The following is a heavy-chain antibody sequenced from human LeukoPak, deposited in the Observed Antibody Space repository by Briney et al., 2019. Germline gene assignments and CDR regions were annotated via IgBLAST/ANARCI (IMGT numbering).Heavy chain of an antibody. Sequence: SVKVSCKASGGTFSSYAISWVRQAPGQGLEWMGRIIPILGIANYAQKFQGRVTITADKSTSTAYMELSSLRSEDTAVYYCARDRVVVVPAAIRRYYGMDVWGQGTRSPSP. V-gene: IGHV1-69*04. CDR2: IIPILGIA. CDR1: GGTFSSYA. CDR3: ARDRVVVVPAAIRRYYGMDV. D-gene: IGHD2-2*02. J-gene: IGHJ6*02.